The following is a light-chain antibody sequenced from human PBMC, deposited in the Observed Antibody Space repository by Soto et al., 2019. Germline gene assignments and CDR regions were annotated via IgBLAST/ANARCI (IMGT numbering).Light chain of an antibody. CDR1: QSVSNY. J-gene: IGKJ5*01. CDR3: QHGGT. CDR2: DAS. V-gene: IGKV3-11*01. Sequence: EIVLTQSPATLSLSPGERATVSCRASQSVSNYLGWYQQKPGQAPRLLIYDASNRATGIPARFSGSGSGTDFTLTISSLEPVDFAVYYCQHGGTFGQGTRLEIK.